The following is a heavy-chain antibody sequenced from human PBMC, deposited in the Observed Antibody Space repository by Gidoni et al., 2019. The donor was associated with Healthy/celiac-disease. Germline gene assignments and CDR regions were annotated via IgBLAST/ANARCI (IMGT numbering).Heavy chain of an antibody. CDR3: ARLEYSGSFFDY. CDR2: SNHSGSP. V-gene: IGHV4-34*01. CDR1: GGSFSGYY. D-gene: IGHD1-26*01. Sequence: QVQLQQWGAGLLKPSETLSLTCAVYGGSFSGYYWSWIRQPPGKGLEWIGESNHSGSPNYNPSLKSRVTISVDTSKNQFSLKLSSVTAADTAVYYCARLEYSGSFFDYWGQGTLVTVSS. J-gene: IGHJ4*02.